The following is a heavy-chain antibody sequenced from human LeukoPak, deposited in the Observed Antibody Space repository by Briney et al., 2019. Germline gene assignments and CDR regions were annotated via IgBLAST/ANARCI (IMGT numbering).Heavy chain of an antibody. CDR3: ARSHYGDPIYDY. V-gene: IGHV1-69*05. CDR2: IIPIFGTA. CDR1: GGTFSSYA. J-gene: IGHJ4*02. Sequence: SVKVSCKASGGTFSSYAISWVRQAPGQGLEWMGRIIPIFGTANYAQKFQGRVTITTDESTSTAYMELSCLRSEDTAVYYCARSHYGDPIYDYWGQGTLVTVSS. D-gene: IGHD4-17*01.